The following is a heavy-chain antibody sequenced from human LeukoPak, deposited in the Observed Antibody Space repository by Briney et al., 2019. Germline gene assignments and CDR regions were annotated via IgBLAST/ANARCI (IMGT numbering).Heavy chain of an antibody. CDR2: INHSGST. V-gene: IGHV4-34*01. Sequence: SETLSLTCAVYGGSFSGYYWSWTRQPPGKGLEWVGEINHSGSTNYNPSLKSRGTISVDTSKNQFSLKLNSVTAADTAVYYCARGSYYYDSSGYQLPGWFDPWGQGTLVTVSS. CDR1: GGSFSGYY. J-gene: IGHJ5*02. D-gene: IGHD3-22*01. CDR3: ARGSYYYDSSGYQLPGWFDP.